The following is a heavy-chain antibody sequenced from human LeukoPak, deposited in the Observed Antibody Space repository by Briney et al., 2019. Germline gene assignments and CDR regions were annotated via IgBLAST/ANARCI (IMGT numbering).Heavy chain of an antibody. CDR2: ISYDGSNK. Sequence: GGSLRLSCAASGFTFSSYAMHWVRQAPGKGLEWVAVISYDGSNKYYADSVKGRFTISRDNSKNTLYLQMNSLRAEDTAVYYCARVNSVGSYLYYYGMDVWGQGTTVTVSS. V-gene: IGHV3-30-3*01. D-gene: IGHD1-26*01. J-gene: IGHJ6*02. CDR1: GFTFSSYA. CDR3: ARVNSVGSYLYYYGMDV.